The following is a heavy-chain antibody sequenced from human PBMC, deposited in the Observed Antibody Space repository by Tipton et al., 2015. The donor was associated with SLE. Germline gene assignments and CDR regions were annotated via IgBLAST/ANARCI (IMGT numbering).Heavy chain of an antibody. D-gene: IGHD5-12*01. CDR2: IDYSGRT. CDR1: GGSITSSGFY. V-gene: IGHV4-39*07. J-gene: IGHJ4*02. Sequence: LRLSCTVSGGSITSSGFYWGWFRQPPGKGLEWIGSIDYSGRTHYTPSLKSQLTISVDTSENQFSLKLNSVTAADTAFYYCARRTSGYAPDYWGQGTLVTVSS. CDR3: ARRTSGYAPDY.